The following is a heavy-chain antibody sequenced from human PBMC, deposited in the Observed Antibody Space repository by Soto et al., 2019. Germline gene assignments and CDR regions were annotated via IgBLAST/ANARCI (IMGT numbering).Heavy chain of an antibody. Sequence: SETLSLTCTVSGGSVSSSSYYWGWIRQPPGKGLEWIGSISYSGSTYYNPSLKSRVTISVDTSKNQFSLKLSSVTAADTAVYYCARTTYSSSWYYFDYWGQGTLVTVSS. CDR3: ARTTYSSSWYYFDY. V-gene: IGHV4-39*07. CDR2: ISYSGST. CDR1: GGSVSSSSYY. J-gene: IGHJ4*02. D-gene: IGHD6-13*01.